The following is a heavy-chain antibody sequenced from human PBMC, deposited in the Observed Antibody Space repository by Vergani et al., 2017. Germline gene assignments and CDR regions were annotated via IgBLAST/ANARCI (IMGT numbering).Heavy chain of an antibody. CDR2: IYFSGST. CDR3: ARSPYTGDSIDS. V-gene: IGHV4-30-4*08. CDR1: GGSVDVDEFS. J-gene: IGHJ4*02. D-gene: IGHD6-6*01. Sequence: QVQLQESGPRLVKPSQTLSLTCTVSGGSVDVDEFSWSWIRQSPGKGLEWIGNIYFSGSTNYNPSLKSRVSMTVDTSKNQFFLKLTSVTAADTAVYFCARSPYTGDSIDSWGQGTLVTVSS.